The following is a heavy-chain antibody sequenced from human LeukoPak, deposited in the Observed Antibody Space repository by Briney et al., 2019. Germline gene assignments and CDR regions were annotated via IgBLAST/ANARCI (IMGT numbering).Heavy chain of an antibody. V-gene: IGHV4-59*12. D-gene: IGHD1-26*01. CDR2: ISYSGST. J-gene: IGHJ4*02. Sequence: SETLSLTCTVSGGSINSYYWSWIRQPPGKGLEWIGYISYSGSTNYNPSLKSRVTISVDTSKNQFSLKLSSVTAADTAVYYCARDGRSGADYWGQGTLVTVSS. CDR1: GGSINSYY. CDR3: ARDGRSGADY.